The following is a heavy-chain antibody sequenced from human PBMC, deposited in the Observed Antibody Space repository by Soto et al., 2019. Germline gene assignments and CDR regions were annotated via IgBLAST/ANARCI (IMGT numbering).Heavy chain of an antibody. D-gene: IGHD2-15*01. CDR1: GFSLSTNKVG. CDR3: AQKGGRGAGMDV. J-gene: IGHJ6*02. V-gene: IGHV2-5*02. CDR2: IYWDEDK. Sequence: QITLKESGPPLVKSTETLTLTCSFSGFSLSTNKVGVGWIRQPPGKALEWLALIYWDEDKRYSPSLKTRLTITKDTSTHEVVLTMTNVDTVDTGSYYCAQKGGRGAGMDVWGQGTPVTVSS.